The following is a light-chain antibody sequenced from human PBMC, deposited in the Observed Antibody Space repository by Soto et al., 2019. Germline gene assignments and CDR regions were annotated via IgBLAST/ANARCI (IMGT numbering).Light chain of an antibody. CDR1: SSDVGNYNL. V-gene: IGLV2-23*02. Sequence: QSVLTQPASVSGSPGQSITISCAGTSSDVGNYNLVSWYQQHPGKVPKVLIYQVSQRPSGVSHRFSGSKSGNTASLTISGLQAEDEADYYCYSYAGPIAWMFGGGTKLTVL. CDR3: YSYAGPIAWM. J-gene: IGLJ3*02. CDR2: QVS.